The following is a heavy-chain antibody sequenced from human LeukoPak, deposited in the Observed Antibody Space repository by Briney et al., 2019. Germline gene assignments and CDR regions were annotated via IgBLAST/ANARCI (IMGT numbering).Heavy chain of an antibody. CDR3: ARDFAGTTDFDY. CDR2: ISWNSGNI. Sequence: PGGSLRLSCAASGFTFDDYAMHWVRQAPGKGLEWVSGISWNSGNIGYADSVKGRFTISRDNAKNSLYLQMNSLRAEDTAVYYCARDFAGTTDFDYWGQGTLVTVSS. CDR1: GFTFDDYA. V-gene: IGHV3-9*01. J-gene: IGHJ4*02. D-gene: IGHD1-7*01.